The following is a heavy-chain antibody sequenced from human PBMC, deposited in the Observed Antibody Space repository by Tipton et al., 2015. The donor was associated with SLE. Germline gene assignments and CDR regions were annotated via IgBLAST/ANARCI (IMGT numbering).Heavy chain of an antibody. CDR3: GKGRSGWHVGAIDI. Sequence: SPRLSCAASGFTFSSYWMSRVRQAPGKGLEWVSAVSGSSDSTYYADSVKGRFTISRDNSKNTLFLQMNSLRVEDTGVYYCGKGRSGWHVGAIDIWGQGTMVSVSS. D-gene: IGHD6-19*01. J-gene: IGHJ3*02. CDR2: VSGSSDST. V-gene: IGHV3-23*01. CDR1: GFTFSSYW.